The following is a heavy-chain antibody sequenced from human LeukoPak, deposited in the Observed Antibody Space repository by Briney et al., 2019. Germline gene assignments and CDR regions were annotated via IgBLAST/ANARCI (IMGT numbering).Heavy chain of an antibody. CDR1: GFTFSGYE. CDR2: ISSSGRTI. Sequence: GGSLRLSCAASGFTFSGYEMNWVRQAPGKGLEWGSYISSSGRTIYYADSVKGRFSVSRDNAKNSLYLQMNSLRAEDTAVYYCVRDPGYCSSTSCYKFFDYWGQGTLVTVSS. CDR3: VRDPGYCSSTSCYKFFDY. J-gene: IGHJ4*02. V-gene: IGHV3-48*03. D-gene: IGHD2-2*02.